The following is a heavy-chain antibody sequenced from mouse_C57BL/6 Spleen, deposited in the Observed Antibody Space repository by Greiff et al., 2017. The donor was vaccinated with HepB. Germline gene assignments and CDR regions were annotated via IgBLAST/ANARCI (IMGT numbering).Heavy chain of an antibody. D-gene: IGHD1-1*01. J-gene: IGHJ2*01. Sequence: QVQLQQSGPELVKPGASVKLSCKASGYTLTSYDINWVKQRPGQGLEWIGWIYPRDGSTKYNEKFKGKATLTVDTSSSTAYMELHSLTSEDSAVYFCARWGTTVVAPDFDYWGQGTTLTVSS. V-gene: IGHV1-85*01. CDR2: IYPRDGST. CDR1: GYTLTSYD. CDR3: ARWGTTVVAPDFDY.